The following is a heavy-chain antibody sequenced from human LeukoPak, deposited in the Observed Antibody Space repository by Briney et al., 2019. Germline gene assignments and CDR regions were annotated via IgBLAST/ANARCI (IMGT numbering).Heavy chain of an antibody. CDR3: TRDHCTSISCYEYNYYGMDV. CDR2: INPNSGGT. Sequence: ASVKVSCKASGYTFTAYYIHWVRRAPGQGLEWMGWINPNSGGTESAQKFQGRVTMTRDTSISTAYMELSRLRSDDTAVYYCTRDHCTSISCYEYNYYGMDVWGQGTTVTVSS. CDR1: GYTFTAYY. D-gene: IGHD2-2*01. J-gene: IGHJ6*02. V-gene: IGHV1-2*02.